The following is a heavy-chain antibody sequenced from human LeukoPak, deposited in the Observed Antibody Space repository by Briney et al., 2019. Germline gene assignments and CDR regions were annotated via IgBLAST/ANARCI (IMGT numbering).Heavy chain of an antibody. J-gene: IGHJ4*02. D-gene: IGHD5-24*01. CDR1: GFTFSDYY. CDR2: ISSSGSTI. V-gene: IGHV3-11*01. Sequence: GGSLRLSCAASGFTFSDYYMSWIRQAPGKELEWVSYISSSGSTIYYADSVKGRFTISRDNAKNSLYLQMNSLRAEDTAVYYCARDLSLGWLPDYWGQGTLVTVSS. CDR3: ARDLSLGWLPDY.